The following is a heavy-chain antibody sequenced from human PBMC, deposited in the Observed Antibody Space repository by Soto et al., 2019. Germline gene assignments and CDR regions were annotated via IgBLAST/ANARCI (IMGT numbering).Heavy chain of an antibody. D-gene: IGHD4-4*01. CDR2: ISSSGSFM. J-gene: IGHJ6*03. V-gene: IGHV3-11*01. CDR3: ARSVRSKIYYYYMDV. CDR1: EFTFSDYY. Sequence: PGGSLRLSCAASEFTFSDYYMSWIRQAPGQGQEWISYISSSGSFMYYADSVKGRFTISRDNAKNSLYLQMNSLRAEDTAVYYCARSVRSKIYYYYMDVWGKGTTVTVSS.